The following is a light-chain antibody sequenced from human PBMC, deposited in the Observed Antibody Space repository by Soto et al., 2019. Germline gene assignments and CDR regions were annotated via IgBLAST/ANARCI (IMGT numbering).Light chain of an antibody. Sequence: DIQMTQSPSSLSASVGDRVTITCRASQSISTYLNWYQQKPGKAPKLLIYAASSLQSGVPSRFSGSGSGTDFTLTINSLQPEDFATYYCQQSYSTPLTFGPGTKVDN. CDR2: AAS. CDR3: QQSYSTPLT. CDR1: QSISTY. J-gene: IGKJ3*01. V-gene: IGKV1-39*01.